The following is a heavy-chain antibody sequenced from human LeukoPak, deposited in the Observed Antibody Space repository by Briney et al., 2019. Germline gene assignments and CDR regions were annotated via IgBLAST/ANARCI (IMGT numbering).Heavy chain of an antibody. Sequence: GASVKGSCKASGYTFTGYYMHWVRQAPGQGLEWMGRINPNSGGTNYAQKFQGRVTMTRDTSISTAYMELSRLRSHDTAVYYCARLGSGYFIDYWGQGTLVTVSS. J-gene: IGHJ4*02. V-gene: IGHV1-2*06. CDR3: ARLGSGYFIDY. CDR2: INPNSGGT. D-gene: IGHD3-22*01. CDR1: GYTFTGYY.